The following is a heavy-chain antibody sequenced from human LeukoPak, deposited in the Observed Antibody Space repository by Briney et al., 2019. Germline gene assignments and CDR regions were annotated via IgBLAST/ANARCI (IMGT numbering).Heavy chain of an antibody. CDR1: GFTFSDYG. CDR3: AKDSEGYWFDP. J-gene: IGHJ5*02. V-gene: IGHV3-23*01. CDR2: ISISGTTT. Sequence: WGSLSLSCAASGFTFSDYGMSWVRQAPGKGLEWVSSISISGTTTYYTDSVKGRFTISRDNSKKTLFLQMTSLRAEDAAVYYCAKDSEGYWFDPWGQGTLVTVSS.